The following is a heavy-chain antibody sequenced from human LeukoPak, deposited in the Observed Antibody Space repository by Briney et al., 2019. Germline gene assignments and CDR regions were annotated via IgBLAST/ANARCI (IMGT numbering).Heavy chain of an antibody. CDR2: IYYSGST. CDR3: ARRGYKEYYFDY. Sequence: SETLSLTCTVAGGSISSYYWSWIRQPPGKGLEWIGDIYYSGSTNYNPFLKSRVTISADTSKNQFSLKLSSVTAADTAVYYCARRGYKEYYFDYWGQETLVTVAS. V-gene: IGHV4-59*12. CDR1: GGSISSYY. D-gene: IGHD2-2*02. J-gene: IGHJ4*02.